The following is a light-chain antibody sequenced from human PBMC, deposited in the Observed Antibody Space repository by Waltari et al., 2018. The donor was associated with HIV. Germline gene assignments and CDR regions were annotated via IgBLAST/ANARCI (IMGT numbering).Light chain of an antibody. V-gene: IGLV3-25*03. J-gene: IGLJ1*01. CDR2: KDT. CDR3: QSADTGGTRV. Sequence: SFELTQPPSVSVSPGQTARITCSGDALVKQYTYWYQQKPGQAPVVVICKDTERPSGIPGRFSGASSGTTVTLTISGVQSEDDADYYWQSADTGGTRVFGPGTKVTVL. CDR1: ALVKQY.